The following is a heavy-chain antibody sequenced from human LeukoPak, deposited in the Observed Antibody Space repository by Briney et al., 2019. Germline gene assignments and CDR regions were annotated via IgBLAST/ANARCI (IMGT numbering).Heavy chain of an antibody. CDR3: TRDGQS. CDR1: GGSFSGYY. Sequence: PSETLSLTGAVYGGSFSGYYWSWIRQPPGKGLEWIGEINHSGSTNYNPSLKSRVTISVDTSKNQFSLKLSSVTAADTAVYYCTRDGQSWGQGTLVTVSS. V-gene: IGHV4-34*01. J-gene: IGHJ5*02. CDR2: INHSGST. D-gene: IGHD4-11*01.